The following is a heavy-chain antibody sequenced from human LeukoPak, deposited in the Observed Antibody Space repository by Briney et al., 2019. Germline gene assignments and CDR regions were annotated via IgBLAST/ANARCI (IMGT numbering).Heavy chain of an antibody. J-gene: IGHJ4*02. CDR1: GGSFSGYY. Sequence: SETLSLTCAVYGGSFSGYYWSWIRQPPGKGLEWIGEINHSGSTNYNPSLKSRATTSVDTSKKQFSLKLSSVTAADTAVYYCARGRYFGLILVDYWGQGTLAIVSS. D-gene: IGHD3/OR15-3a*01. CDR2: INHSGST. CDR3: ARGRYFGLILVDY. V-gene: IGHV4-34*01.